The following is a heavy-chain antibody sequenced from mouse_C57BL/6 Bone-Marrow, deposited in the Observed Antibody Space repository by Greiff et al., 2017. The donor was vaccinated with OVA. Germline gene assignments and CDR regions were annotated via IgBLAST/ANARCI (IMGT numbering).Heavy chain of an antibody. Sequence: QVQLQQPGAELVRPGSSVKLSCKASGYTFTSYWMHWVTQRPIQGLEWIGNIDPSDSETHYNQKFKDKATLTVDKSASTAYMQLSSLTSEDSAVYYCARRDSSGSLDYWGQGTTLTVSS. J-gene: IGHJ2*01. CDR2: IDPSDSET. CDR3: ARRDSSGSLDY. D-gene: IGHD3-2*02. V-gene: IGHV1-52*01. CDR1: GYTFTSYW.